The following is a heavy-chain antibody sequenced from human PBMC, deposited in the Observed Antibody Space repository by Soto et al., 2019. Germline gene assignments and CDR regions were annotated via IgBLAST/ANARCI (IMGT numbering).Heavy chain of an antibody. V-gene: IGHV1-2*02. CDR1: GYTFTVYY. CDR3: ARDTRYCSSTSLCYFDP. D-gene: IGHD2-2*01. Sequence: ASVKVSCKASGYTFTVYYMHWVRQAPGQGLEWMGWIHPNSGGTKYAQRLQGRVTMTRDTSISTAYMELSRLRSDDTAVYYCARDTRYCSSTSLCYFDPWGQGTLVTVSS. J-gene: IGHJ4*02. CDR2: IHPNSGGT.